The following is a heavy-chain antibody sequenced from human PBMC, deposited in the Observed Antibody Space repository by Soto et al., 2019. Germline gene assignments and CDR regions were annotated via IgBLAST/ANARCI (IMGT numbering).Heavy chain of an antibody. J-gene: IGHJ6*02. CDR1: GFTFSSHG. V-gene: IGHV3-48*02. D-gene: IGHD3-10*01. CDR3: AXRITMVRGPYYYYGMDV. Sequence: PGGSLRLSCDASGFTFSSHGMTWVRQAPGKGLEWVAFISSTSSTKNYADSVKGRFTISRDNTKNSLYLQMSSLRDEDTAVYYCAXRITMVRGPYYYYGMDVWGQGTTVTVSS. CDR2: ISSTSSTK.